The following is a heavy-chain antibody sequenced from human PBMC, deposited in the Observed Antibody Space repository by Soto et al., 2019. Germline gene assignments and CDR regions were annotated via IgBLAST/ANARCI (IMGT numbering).Heavy chain of an antibody. Sequence: GGSLRLSCAASGFTFSSYSMNWVRQAPGKGLEWVSSISSSSSYIYYADSVKGRFTISRDNAKNSLYLQMNSLRAEDTAVYYCARDHGHYGSGGRGYYYYYMDVWGKGTTVTVSS. V-gene: IGHV3-21*01. D-gene: IGHD3-10*01. CDR3: ARDHGHYGSGGRGYYYYYMDV. CDR2: ISSSSSYI. CDR1: GFTFSSYS. J-gene: IGHJ6*03.